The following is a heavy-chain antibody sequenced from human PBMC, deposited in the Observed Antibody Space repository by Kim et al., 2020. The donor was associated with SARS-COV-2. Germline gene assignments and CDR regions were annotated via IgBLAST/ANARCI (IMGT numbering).Heavy chain of an antibody. Sequence: ASVKVSCKASGYTFTSYAMHWVRQAPGQRLEWMGWINAGNGNTKYSQKFQGRVTITRDTSASTAYMELSSLRSEDTAVYYCARGGLEVAIPFDFWGQGTLVTVSS. J-gene: IGHJ4*02. CDR1: GYTFTSYA. CDR3: ARGGLEVAIPFDF. V-gene: IGHV1-3*01. CDR2: INAGNGNT. D-gene: IGHD1-26*01.